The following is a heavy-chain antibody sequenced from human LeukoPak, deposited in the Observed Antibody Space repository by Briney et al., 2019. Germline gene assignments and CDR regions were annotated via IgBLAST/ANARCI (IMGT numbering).Heavy chain of an antibody. CDR3: AREASTGWFDS. CDR2: ISYDGTNK. CDR1: GFTSSSYN. Sequence: GGSLRLSCAASGFTSSSYNIHWVRQAPGKGPEWVAVISYDGTNKYWADSVKGRFTISRDSSKKTQYLQMSSLRVEDTAVYYCAREASTGWFDSWGQGTLVTVSS. V-gene: IGHV3-30*04. J-gene: IGHJ5*01.